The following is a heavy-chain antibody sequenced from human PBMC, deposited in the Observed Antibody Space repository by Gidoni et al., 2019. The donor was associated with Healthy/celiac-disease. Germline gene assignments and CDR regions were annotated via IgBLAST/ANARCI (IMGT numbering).Heavy chain of an antibody. CDR2: RWYDGSNK. CDR1: GFTFSSYG. V-gene: IGHV3-33*01. Sequence: QVQLVESGGGVVQPGRSLRLSCAASGFTFSSYGMHWVRQAPGKGLEWVAVRWYDGSNKYYADSGKGRFTISRDNSKNTLYLQMNSLRAEDTAVYYCARASRGIQLWLPADYWGQGTLVTVSS. D-gene: IGHD5-18*01. CDR3: ARASRGIQLWLPADY. J-gene: IGHJ4*02.